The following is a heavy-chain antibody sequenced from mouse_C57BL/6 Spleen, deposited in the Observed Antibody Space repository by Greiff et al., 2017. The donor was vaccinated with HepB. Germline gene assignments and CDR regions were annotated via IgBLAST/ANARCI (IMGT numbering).Heavy chain of an antibody. V-gene: IGHV5-17*01. CDR3: ARDYGNYYFDY. CDR1: GFTFSDYG. Sequence: VQLKQSGGGLVKPGGSLKLSCAASGFTFSDYGMHWVRQAPEKGLEWVAYISSGSSTIYYADTVKGRFTISRDNAKNTLFLQMTSLRSEDTAMYYCARDYGNYYFDYWGQGTTLTVSS. CDR2: ISSGSSTI. D-gene: IGHD2-1*01. J-gene: IGHJ2*01.